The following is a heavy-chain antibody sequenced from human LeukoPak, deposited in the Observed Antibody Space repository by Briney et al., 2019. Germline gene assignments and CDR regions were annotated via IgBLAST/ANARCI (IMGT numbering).Heavy chain of an antibody. Sequence: GESLKISCKASGYSFTNYWIGWVRQMPGKGLEWMGIIYPADSDTRYSPSFQGQVTISADKSINTAYVQWSSLKASDTAMYYCGGAGYSGYEFDYWGQGTLVTVSS. CDR3: GGAGYSGYEFDY. J-gene: IGHJ4*02. D-gene: IGHD5-12*01. V-gene: IGHV5-51*01. CDR1: GYSFTNYW. CDR2: IYPADSDT.